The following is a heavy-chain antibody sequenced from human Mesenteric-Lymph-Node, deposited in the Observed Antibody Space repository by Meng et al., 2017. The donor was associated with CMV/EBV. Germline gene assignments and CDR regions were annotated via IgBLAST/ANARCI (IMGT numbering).Heavy chain of an antibody. D-gene: IGHD2-21*01. J-gene: IGHJ4*02. CDR1: SISSSNYY. CDR3: AREALAHCGGDCYPFDY. Sequence: SISSSNYYWGWIRQPPGKGLEWIGTIYDGGSTDYNPSLKSRVTISVDTSKNQFSLKLSSVTGADTAVYYCAREALAHCGGDCYPFDYWGQGTLVTVSS. CDR2: IYDGGST. V-gene: IGHV4-39*07.